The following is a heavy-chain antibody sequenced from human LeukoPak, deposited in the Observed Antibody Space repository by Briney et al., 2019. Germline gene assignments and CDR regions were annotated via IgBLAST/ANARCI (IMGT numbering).Heavy chain of an antibody. CDR2: IIPIFGTA. V-gene: IGHV1-69*13. Sequence: GASVKASCKASGGTFSSYAISWVRQAPGQGLEWMGGIIPIFGTANYAQKFQGRVTITADESTSTAYMELSSLRSEDTAVYYCAREVGSSGWYGEDYWGQGTLVTVSS. J-gene: IGHJ4*02. D-gene: IGHD6-19*01. CDR3: AREVGSSGWYGEDY. CDR1: GGTFSSYA.